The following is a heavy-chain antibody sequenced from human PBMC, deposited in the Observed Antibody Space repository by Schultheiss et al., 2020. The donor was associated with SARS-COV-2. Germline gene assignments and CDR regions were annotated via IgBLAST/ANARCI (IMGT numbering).Heavy chain of an antibody. CDR1: GYTFTGYY. Sequence: ASVKVSCKASGYTFTGYYMHWVRQAPGQGLEWMGWINPNSGGTSYAQKFQGRVTMTRDTSISTAYMELNSLRSEDTAVYYCATADVVPYYFEYWGLGTLVTVSS. V-gene: IGHV1-2*02. J-gene: IGHJ4*02. CDR2: INPNSGGT. CDR3: ATADVVPYYFEY. D-gene: IGHD3-16*02.